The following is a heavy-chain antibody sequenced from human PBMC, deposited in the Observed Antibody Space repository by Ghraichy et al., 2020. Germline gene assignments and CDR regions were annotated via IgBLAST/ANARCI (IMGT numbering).Heavy chain of an antibody. D-gene: IGHD1-26*01. V-gene: IGHV2-70*11. CDR2: IDWDDDK. CDR3: ARNLLLGATRGCGYYMDV. J-gene: IGHJ6*03. Sequence: SGPTLVKPTQTLTLTCTFSGFSLSTSGMCVSWIRQPPGKALEWLARIDWDDDKYYSTSLKTRLTISKDTSKNQVVLTMTNMDPVDTATYYCARNLLLGATRGCGYYMDVWGKGTTVTVSS. CDR1: GFSLSTSGMC.